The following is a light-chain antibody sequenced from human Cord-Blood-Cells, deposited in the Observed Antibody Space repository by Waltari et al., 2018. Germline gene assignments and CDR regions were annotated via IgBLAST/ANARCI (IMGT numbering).Light chain of an antibody. Sequence: EIVLTQYPATLSLSPGERATISCRASQSVSSYLAWYQQKPGQAPRLLIYDASNRGTGIPARFSGSGSGTDFTLTISSLEPEDFAVYYCQQRSNWPWTFGQGTKVEIK. J-gene: IGKJ1*01. CDR3: QQRSNWPWT. V-gene: IGKV3-11*01. CDR1: QSVSSY. CDR2: DAS.